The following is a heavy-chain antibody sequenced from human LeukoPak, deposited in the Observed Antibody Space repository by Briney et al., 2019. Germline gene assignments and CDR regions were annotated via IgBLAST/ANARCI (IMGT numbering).Heavy chain of an antibody. V-gene: IGHV3-30*18. CDR2: ISYDGSSK. CDR1: GLTISKYG. CDR3: AKDRLPLTMVQGVTPILDD. J-gene: IGHJ4*01. D-gene: IGHD3-10*01. Sequence: QPGRSLRLSCAASGLTISKYGMHRVRQAPGKGLEWVAVISYDGSSKKYVDSVKGRFTISRDNSKNTLYLEVSNLRPEDTAVYYCAKDRLPLTMVQGVTPILDDWGQGTLVNVSS.